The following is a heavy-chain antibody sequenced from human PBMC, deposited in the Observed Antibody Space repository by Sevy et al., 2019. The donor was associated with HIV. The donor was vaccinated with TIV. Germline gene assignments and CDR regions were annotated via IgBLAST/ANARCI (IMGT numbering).Heavy chain of an antibody. D-gene: IGHD2-21*01. CDR1: GFIFSTYG. CDR2: ISFDGSDK. Sequence: GGSLRLSCAASGFIFSTYGIHWVRQAPGKGLEWVAVISFDGSDKYYADSVRGRFTISRDNSKNTLYLRMNSLRVEDTAIYYCAKMQGESYNYYGMDVWGQGTTVTVSS. J-gene: IGHJ6*02. CDR3: AKMQGESYNYYGMDV. V-gene: IGHV3-30*18.